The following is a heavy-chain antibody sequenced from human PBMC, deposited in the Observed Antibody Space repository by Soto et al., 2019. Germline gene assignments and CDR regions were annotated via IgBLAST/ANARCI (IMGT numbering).Heavy chain of an antibody. J-gene: IGHJ6*02. V-gene: IGHV1-3*01. CDR3: ARGSSSWENYYFYGLDI. Sequence: GASVKVSCKASGYSFSNYGIHWVRQAPGQRLEWLGWVSAGNGQTKYSQRFQGRVTITRDTSASTAHMDLTSLTSEDTGVYYCARGSSSWENYYFYGLDIWGQGSTVTVS. CDR2: VSAGNGQT. D-gene: IGHD6-13*01. CDR1: GYSFSNYG.